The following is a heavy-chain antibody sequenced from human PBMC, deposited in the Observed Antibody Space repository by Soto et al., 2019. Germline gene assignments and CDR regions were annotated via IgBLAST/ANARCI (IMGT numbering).Heavy chain of an antibody. Sequence: GGSLRLSCAASGFSFSDYAMSWVRQAPGKGLQWVAAISGSGGNIFYANSVKGRFTISRDNSKNTLFVQLNSLRAEDTAMYYCARDSVTTGGNYYFYYMDVWGKGTTVTVSS. CDR1: GFSFSDYA. CDR2: ISGSGGNI. V-gene: IGHV3-23*01. D-gene: IGHD4-17*01. J-gene: IGHJ6*03. CDR3: ARDSVTTGGNYYFYYMDV.